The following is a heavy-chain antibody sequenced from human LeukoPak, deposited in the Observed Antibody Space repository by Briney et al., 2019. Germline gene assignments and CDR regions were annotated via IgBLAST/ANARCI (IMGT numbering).Heavy chain of an antibody. Sequence: KTSETLSLTCTVSGGSISSNGYYWAWFRQPPGKGLEWIGSIYYSGGTYYNPSLKSRVTISIDTSKNQFSLKLRSVTAADTAVYYCARGGNALWGQGTLVTVSS. J-gene: IGHJ4*02. V-gene: IGHV4-39*07. D-gene: IGHD1-1*01. CDR2: IYYSGGT. CDR3: ARGGNAL. CDR1: GGSISSNGYY.